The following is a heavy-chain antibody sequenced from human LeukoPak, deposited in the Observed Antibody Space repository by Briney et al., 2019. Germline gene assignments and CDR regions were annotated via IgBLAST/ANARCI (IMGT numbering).Heavy chain of an antibody. Sequence: PSETLSLTCTVSGGSISSYYWSWLRHPPGKGLEWIGWIYYSGNTNYNHSLKSRVTISVDTSKNQFSLKLSSVTAADTAVYYCARGYYTDPFDYWGQGTLVTVSS. CDR2: IYYSGNT. V-gene: IGHV4-59*01. D-gene: IGHD3-3*01. CDR1: GGSISSYY. J-gene: IGHJ4*02. CDR3: ARGYYTDPFDY.